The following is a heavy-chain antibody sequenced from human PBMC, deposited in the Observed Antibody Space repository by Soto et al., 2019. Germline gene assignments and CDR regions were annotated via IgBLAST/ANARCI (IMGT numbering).Heavy chain of an antibody. Sequence: EVQLVESGGGLVKPGGSLRLSCAASGFTFSNAWMNWVRQAPGKGLEWVGRIKSKTDGGTTEYAAPVKGRFTISRDDSNNTQYLQMNSLKTEDSAVYYCTTIGMKYDYDSSRSNFDYWGQGTLVTVSS. CDR1: GFTFSNAW. V-gene: IGHV3-15*07. CDR2: IKSKTDGGTT. CDR3: TTIGMKYDYDSSRSNFDY. D-gene: IGHD3-22*01. J-gene: IGHJ4*02.